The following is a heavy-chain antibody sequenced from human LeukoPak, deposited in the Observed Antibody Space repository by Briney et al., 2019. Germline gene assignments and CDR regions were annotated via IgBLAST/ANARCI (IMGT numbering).Heavy chain of an antibody. D-gene: IGHD3-22*01. J-gene: IGHJ5*02. V-gene: IGHV1-46*01. CDR1: GYTFTSYY. CDR3: ARDYYDSSGPNGGFDP. Sequence: ASVKVSCKASGYTFTSYYMHWVRQAPGQGLEWMGIINPSGGSTSYAQKFQGRVTMTRDMSTSTVYMELSSLRSEDTAVYYCARDYYDSSGPNGGFDPWGQGTLVTVSS. CDR2: INPSGGST.